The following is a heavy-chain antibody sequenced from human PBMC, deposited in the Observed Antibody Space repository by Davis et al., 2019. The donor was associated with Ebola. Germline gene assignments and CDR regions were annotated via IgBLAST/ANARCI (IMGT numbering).Heavy chain of an antibody. D-gene: IGHD3-3*01. V-gene: IGHV3-11*01. J-gene: IGHJ6*02. Sequence: GGSLRLSCAASGFTFSDYYMSWIRQAPGKGLEWVSYISSSGSTIYYADSVKGRFTISRDNAKKSLYLQMNSLRAEDTAVYYCASDLITISRRYYGMEVWSQGTTVTVSS. CDR3: ASDLITISRRYYGMEV. CDR1: GFTFSDYY. CDR2: ISSSGSTI.